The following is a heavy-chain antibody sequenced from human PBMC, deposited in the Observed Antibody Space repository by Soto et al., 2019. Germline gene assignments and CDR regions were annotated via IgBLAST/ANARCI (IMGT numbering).Heavy chain of an antibody. V-gene: IGHV5-10-1*01. D-gene: IGHD3-22*01. J-gene: IGHJ6*02. Sequence: GESLKISCKGSGYSFTSYWISWVRQMPGKGLEWMGRIDPSDSYTNYSPSFQGHVTISADKSISTAYLQWSSLKAADTAVYYCARGLGLVVAPHTPYYYYGMDVWGQGTTVTVSS. CDR1: GYSFTSYW. CDR3: ARGLGLVVAPHTPYYYYGMDV. CDR2: IDPSDSYT.